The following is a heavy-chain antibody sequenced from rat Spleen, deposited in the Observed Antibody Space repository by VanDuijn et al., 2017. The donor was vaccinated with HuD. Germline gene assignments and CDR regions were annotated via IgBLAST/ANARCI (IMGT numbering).Heavy chain of an antibody. V-gene: IGHV2S8*01. CDR1: GFSLNNYG. D-gene: IGHD1-2*01. CDR3: ARADVAAISTNGI. CDR2: ISTGGNT. Sequence: QVQLKESGPGLVQPSQTLSLTCTVSGFSLNNYGVIWVRQPPGKGLEWIAAISTGGNTYYNSGLKSRLGISRDTSKSQVFLKMNSLQTEDTAIYFCARADVAAISTNGIWGQGIMVTVSS. J-gene: IGHJ2*01.